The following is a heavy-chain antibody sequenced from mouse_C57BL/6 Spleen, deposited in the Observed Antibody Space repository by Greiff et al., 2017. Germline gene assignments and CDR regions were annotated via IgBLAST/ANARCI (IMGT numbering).Heavy chain of an antibody. CDR1: GYAFSSSW. CDR2: IYPGDGDT. CDR3: ARTYYGSSYGWYFDV. Sequence: VQLQQSGPELVKPGASVKISCKASGYAFSSSWMNWVKQRPGKGLEWIGRIYPGDGDTNYNGKFKGKATLTADKSSRTAYMQLSSLTSEDSAVYFCARTYYGSSYGWYFDVWGTGTTVTVSS. V-gene: IGHV1-82*01. D-gene: IGHD1-1*01. J-gene: IGHJ1*03.